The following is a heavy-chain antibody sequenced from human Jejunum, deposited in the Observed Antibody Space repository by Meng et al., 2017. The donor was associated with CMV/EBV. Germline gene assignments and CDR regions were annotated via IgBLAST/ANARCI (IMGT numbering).Heavy chain of an antibody. CDR2: ITWKGDTI. V-gene: IGHV3-9*01. J-gene: IGHJ6*02. CDR3: ARDFQLYYYHYYGMDV. CDR1: PFTDHA. Sequence: PFTDHAMHWVRQAPGKGLEWVSGITWKGDTIGYADSVKGRFTISRDNAKKSLYLQMNSLRPEDTALYYCARDFQLYYYHYYGMDVWGQGTTVTVSS. D-gene: IGHD2-2*01.